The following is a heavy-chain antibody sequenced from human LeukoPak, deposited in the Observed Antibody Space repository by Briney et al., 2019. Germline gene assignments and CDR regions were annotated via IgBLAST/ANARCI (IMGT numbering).Heavy chain of an antibody. D-gene: IGHD5-24*01. J-gene: IGHJ4*02. CDR1: GYSFTSYW. Sequence: GGSLRLYCKGSGYSFTSYWIGWVRQMPGKGLEWMGIIYPGDSDTRYSPSFQGQVTISADKSISTAYLQWSSLKASDTAMYYCARTVEMATIVGYFDYWGQGTLVTVSS. CDR3: ARTVEMATIVGYFDY. V-gene: IGHV5-51*01. CDR2: IYPGDSDT.